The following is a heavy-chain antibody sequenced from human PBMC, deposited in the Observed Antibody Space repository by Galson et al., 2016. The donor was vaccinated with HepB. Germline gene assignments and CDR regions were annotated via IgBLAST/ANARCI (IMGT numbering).Heavy chain of an antibody. CDR2: IFSNDEK. J-gene: IGHJ6*02. CDR3: ARVQVTLVRGVVIPRGGYGVDV. CDR1: GFSLTNAKMG. V-gene: IGHV2-26*01. D-gene: IGHD3-10*01. Sequence: PALVKPTQTLTLTCTVSGFSLTNAKMGVSWIRQPPGKALEWLAHIFSNDEKSYSTSLKNRLTISKDTPKSQVVFTMTNMDPVDAATYYCARVQVTLVRGVVIPRGGYGVDVWGQGTTVTVSS.